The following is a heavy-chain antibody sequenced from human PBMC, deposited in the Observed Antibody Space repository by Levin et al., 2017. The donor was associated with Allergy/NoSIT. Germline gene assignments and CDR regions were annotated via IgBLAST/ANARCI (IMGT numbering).Heavy chain of an antibody. V-gene: IGHV1-69*13. CDR3: ARGGRYSSGWADAFDI. J-gene: IGHJ3*02. Sequence: ASVKVSCKASGGTFSSYAISWVRQAPGQGLEWMGGIIPIFGTANYAQKFQGRVTITADESTSTAYMELSSLRSEDTAVYYCARGGRYSSGWADAFDIWGQGTMVTVSS. CDR2: IIPIFGTA. D-gene: IGHD6-19*01. CDR1: GGTFSSYA.